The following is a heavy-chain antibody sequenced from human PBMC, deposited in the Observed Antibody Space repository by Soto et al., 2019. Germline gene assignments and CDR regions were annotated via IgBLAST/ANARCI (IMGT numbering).Heavy chain of an antibody. J-gene: IGHJ5*02. Sequence: PSETLSLTCTVSGGSISTNYWSWIRQPPGKGLEWIGYISSSGYTNYNASLKSRITISIDTSKNQFSLKLTSVTAEDTAVYYCAKDWMAYCSGGSCYAWGQGTLVTVSS. V-gene: IGHV4-59*12. CDR1: GGSISTNY. D-gene: IGHD2-15*01. CDR3: AKDWMAYCSGGSCYA. CDR2: ISSSGYT.